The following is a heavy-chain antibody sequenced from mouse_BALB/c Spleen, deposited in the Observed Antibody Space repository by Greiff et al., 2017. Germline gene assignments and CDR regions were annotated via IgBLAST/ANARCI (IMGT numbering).Heavy chain of an antibody. CDR2: ISSGGGNT. Sequence: EVHLVESGGGLVKPGGSLKLSCAASGFTFSSYTMSWVRQTPEKRLEWVATISSGGGNTYYPDSVKGRFTISRDNAKNNLYLQMSSLRSEDTALYYCARYAPLYYAMDYWGQGTSVTVSS. J-gene: IGHJ4*01. CDR3: ARYAPLYYAMDY. V-gene: IGHV5-9*03. CDR1: GFTFSSYT.